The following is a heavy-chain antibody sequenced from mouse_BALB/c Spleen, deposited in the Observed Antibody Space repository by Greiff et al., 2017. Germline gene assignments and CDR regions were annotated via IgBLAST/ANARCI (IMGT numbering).Heavy chain of an antibody. CDR1: GYTFSSYW. CDR3: ARWKGYDYTWFAY. D-gene: IGHD2-4*01. CDR2: ILPGSGST. J-gene: IGHJ3*01. V-gene: IGHV1-9*01. Sequence: VQLQQSGAELMKPGASVKISCKATGYTFSSYWIEWVKQRPGHGLEWIGEILPGSGSTNYNEKFKGKATFTADTSSNTAYMQLSSLTSEDSAVYYCARWKGYDYTWFAYWGQGTLVTVSA.